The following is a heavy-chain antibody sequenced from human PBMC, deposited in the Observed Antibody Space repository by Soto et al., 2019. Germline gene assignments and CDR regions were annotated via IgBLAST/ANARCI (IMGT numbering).Heavy chain of an antibody. CDR2: ISYDGSNK. V-gene: IGHV3-30-3*01. CDR1: GFTFSSYA. Sequence: QVQLVESGGGVVQPGRSLRLSCAASGFTFSSYAMHWVRQAPGKGLEWVAVISYDGSNKYYADSVKGRFTISRDNSKNKLYLQMNSLRAEDTAVYYCAREYPRYDFWSGDFDYWGQGTLVTVSS. CDR3: AREYPRYDFWSGDFDY. J-gene: IGHJ4*02. D-gene: IGHD3-3*01.